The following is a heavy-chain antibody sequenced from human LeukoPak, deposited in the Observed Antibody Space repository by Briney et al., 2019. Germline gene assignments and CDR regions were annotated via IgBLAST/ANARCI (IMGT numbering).Heavy chain of an antibody. V-gene: IGHV3-23*01. D-gene: IGHD6-19*01. CDR2: ITGTGGST. CDR1: GFSFTSYA. Sequence: GGSLRLSCAASGFSFTSYAMSWGRRAPGKGLEGGSGITGTGGSTYYAASVKGRVTVSRDNSKNPLYLQLSSLRAEDTAMYYCAKVRDTRDWYKDAFDIWGQGTRVTVSS. CDR3: AKVRDTRDWYKDAFDI. J-gene: IGHJ3*02.